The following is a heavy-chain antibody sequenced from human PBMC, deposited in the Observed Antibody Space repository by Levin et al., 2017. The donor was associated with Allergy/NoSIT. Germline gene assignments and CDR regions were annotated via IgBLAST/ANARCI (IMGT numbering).Heavy chain of an antibody. CDR3: AREGLFCSSTTCPFDN. V-gene: IGHV1-2*02. Sequence: AASVKVSCKASEYTFSDYYIHWVRQAPGLGLEWMGWINPDSGGTDYAHNYQGRVTMTRDTSINTAYMELTNLRSDDTAVYFCAREGLFCSSTTCPFDNWGQGTQVTVSS. CDR1: EYTFSDYY. J-gene: IGHJ4*02. CDR2: INPDSGGT. D-gene: IGHD2-2*01.